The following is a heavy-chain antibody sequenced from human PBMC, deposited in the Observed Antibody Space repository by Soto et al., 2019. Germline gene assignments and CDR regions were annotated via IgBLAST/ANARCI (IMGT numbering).Heavy chain of an antibody. CDR3: AKGSALHRGY. D-gene: IGHD6-25*01. CDR2: MNPESGDT. V-gene: IGHV1-8*01. CDR1: GYTFTNYD. Sequence: QVQLVQSGAEVKKPGASVKVSCKASGYTFTNYDINWVRQVAGHGLEWMGWMNPESGDTHSAQNFQGRVTMTRNIALGPAYVDLTSLSAQDTVFYYCAKGSALHRGYWGQGTRVAVCS. J-gene: IGHJ4*02.